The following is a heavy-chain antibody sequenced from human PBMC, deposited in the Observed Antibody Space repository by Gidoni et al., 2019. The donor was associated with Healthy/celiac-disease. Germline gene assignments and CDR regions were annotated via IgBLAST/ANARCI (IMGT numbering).Heavy chain of an antibody. J-gene: IGHJ3*02. D-gene: IGHD3-10*01. CDR3: AHRRGSGSYYDAFDI. CDR1: GFSLSTSGVG. CDR2: NYWDDDK. V-gene: IGHV2-5*02. Sequence: QISLQESGPTLAKPTRTLTLPCTFPGFSLSTSGVGVGWIRQPPGKALEWLALNYWDDDKRYSPSQKSRLTITKDTSKNQVVLTMSNRDPVDTATYYCAHRRGSGSYYDAFDIWGQGTMVTVSS.